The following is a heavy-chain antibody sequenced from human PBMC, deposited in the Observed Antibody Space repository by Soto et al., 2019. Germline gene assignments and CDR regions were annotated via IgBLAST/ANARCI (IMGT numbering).Heavy chain of an antibody. Sequence: GGSLRLSCAASGLTFSNAWMSWVRQTPGKGLEWVGRIKSKTDGETTDYAAPVKGRFTISRDDSKNTLYLQIHSLKTEDTAVYYCARIRGLGEVSPYFDHWGQGALVTVSS. D-gene: IGHD3-16*01. CDR2: IKSKTDGETT. CDR3: ARIRGLGEVSPYFDH. J-gene: IGHJ4*02. CDR1: GLTFSNAW. V-gene: IGHV3-15*01.